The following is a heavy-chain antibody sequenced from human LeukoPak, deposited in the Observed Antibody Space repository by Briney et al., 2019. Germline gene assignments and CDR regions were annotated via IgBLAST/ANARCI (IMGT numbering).Heavy chain of an antibody. Sequence: ASVKVSCKASGYTFTSYDISWVRQAPGQGLEWMGWISAYNGNTNYAQKLQGRVTMTTDTSTGTAYMELRSLRSDDTAVYYCATSTEYCSSTSCPFDYWGQGTLVTVSS. CDR3: ATSTEYCSSTSCPFDY. J-gene: IGHJ4*02. CDR2: ISAYNGNT. CDR1: GYTFTSYD. D-gene: IGHD2-2*01. V-gene: IGHV1-18*01.